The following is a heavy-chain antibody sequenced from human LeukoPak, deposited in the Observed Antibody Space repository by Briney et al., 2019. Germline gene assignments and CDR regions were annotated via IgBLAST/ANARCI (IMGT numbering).Heavy chain of an antibody. J-gene: IGHJ4*03. V-gene: IGHV1-2*06. CDR1: GYTFTGHY. CDR2: INPNSGGT. D-gene: IGHD6-13*01. CDR3: ARETIAAPGTCDY. Sequence: ASVKVSCKASGYTFTGHYMHWVRQAPGQGPEWMGRINPNSGGTYSAQKFQGRVTMTRDTSIGTAYMELSRLRSDDTAVYFCARETIAAPGTCDYWGQGTTVTVSS.